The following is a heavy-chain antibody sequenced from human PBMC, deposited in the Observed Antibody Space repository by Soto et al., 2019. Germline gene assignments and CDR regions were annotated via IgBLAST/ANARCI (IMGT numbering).Heavy chain of an antibody. CDR3: AHRSSYSSSWYAWFDP. CDR1: GFSLSTSGVG. CDR2: IYWDDDK. Sequence: QITLKESGPTLVKPTQTLTLTCTFSGFSLSTSGVGVGWIRQPPGKALEWLALIYWDDDKRYSPSLKSRLTITKDTSKNQVALTMPNMDPVDTATYYCAHRSSYSSSWYAWFDPWGQGTLVTVSS. V-gene: IGHV2-5*02. D-gene: IGHD6-13*01. J-gene: IGHJ5*02.